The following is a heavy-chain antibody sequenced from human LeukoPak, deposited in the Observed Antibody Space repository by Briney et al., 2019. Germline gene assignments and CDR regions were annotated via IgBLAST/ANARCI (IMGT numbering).Heavy chain of an antibody. CDR2: IYYSGST. CDR1: GGSISSYY. D-gene: IGHD3-22*01. V-gene: IGHV4-59*08. J-gene: IGHJ6*02. Sequence: SETLSLTCTVSGGSISSYYWSWIRQPPGKGLEWIGYIYYSGSTNYNPSLKSRVTISVDTSKNQFSLKLSSVTAADTAVYYCARHYYYDSSGYYNGMDVWGQGTTVTVSS. CDR3: ARHYYYDSSGYYNGMDV.